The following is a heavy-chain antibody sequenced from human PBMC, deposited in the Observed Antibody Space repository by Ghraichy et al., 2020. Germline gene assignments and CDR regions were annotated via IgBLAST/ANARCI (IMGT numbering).Heavy chain of an antibody. Sequence: GGSLRLSCAASGFTFKNYGMHWVRQAPGKGLEWVAVIWYDGSKKYNADSEKGRFTISRDNSKNTLYLQMNSLRAEDTAVYYCARDDVLWIGSNGHYYYGMDVWGQGTTVTVSS. V-gene: IGHV3-33*01. CDR3: ARDDVLWIGSNGHYYYGMDV. D-gene: IGHD3-3*01. CDR2: IWYDGSKK. J-gene: IGHJ6*02. CDR1: GFTFKNYG.